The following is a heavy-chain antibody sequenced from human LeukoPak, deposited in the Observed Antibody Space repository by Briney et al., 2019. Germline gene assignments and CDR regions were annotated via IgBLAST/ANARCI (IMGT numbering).Heavy chain of an antibody. CDR2: IKNDGSTT. J-gene: IGHJ5*02. CDR3: AKGVSKNP. CDR1: GFTFSSYW. Sequence: GGSLRLSCAASGFTFSSYWMHWVRQPPGKGLVWVSRIKNDGSTTTYADSVKGRFTVSRDNAKNTLYLQMNSLRAEDTAVYYCAKGVSKNPWGQGTLVTVSS. V-gene: IGHV3-74*01.